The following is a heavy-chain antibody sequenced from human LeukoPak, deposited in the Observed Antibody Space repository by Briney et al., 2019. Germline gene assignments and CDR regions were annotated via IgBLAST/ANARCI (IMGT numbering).Heavy chain of an antibody. Sequence: GASVKVSCKASGYTFTDYYIHWVRQAPGQGLEWMGWINPNSGGTNYAQKFQGRVTMTRDTSISTAYMELSRLRSDDTAVYYCARAFYSGYDFGYFDHWGQGTLVTVSS. D-gene: IGHD5-12*01. CDR2: INPNSGGT. V-gene: IGHV1-2*02. CDR1: GYTFTDYY. J-gene: IGHJ4*02. CDR3: ARAFYSGYDFGYFDH.